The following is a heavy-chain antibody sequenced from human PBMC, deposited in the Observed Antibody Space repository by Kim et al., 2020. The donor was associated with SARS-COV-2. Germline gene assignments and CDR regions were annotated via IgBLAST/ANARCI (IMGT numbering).Heavy chain of an antibody. CDR1: GGSISSSSYY. CDR3: ARSSRYYGMDV. D-gene: IGHD6-25*01. J-gene: IGHJ6*02. Sequence: SETLSLTCTVSGGSISSSSYYWGWIRQPPGKGLEWIGSIYYSGSTYYNPSLKSRVTISVDTSKNQFSLKLSSVTAADTAVYYCARSSRYYGMDVWGQGTTVTVSS. V-gene: IGHV4-39*01. CDR2: IYYSGST.